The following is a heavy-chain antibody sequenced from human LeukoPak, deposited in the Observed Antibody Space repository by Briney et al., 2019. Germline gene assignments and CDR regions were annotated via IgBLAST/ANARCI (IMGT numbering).Heavy chain of an antibody. J-gene: IGHJ6*02. V-gene: IGHV3-30*18. CDR3: AKASDYGAFHYYYYYGMDV. D-gene: IGHD4-17*01. CDR2: ISYDGSNK. CDR1: GFTFSSYG. Sequence: GGSLRLSCAASGFTFSSYGMHWVRQAPGKGLEWVAVISYDGSNKYYADSVKGRFTISRDNSKITLYLQMNSLRAEDTAVYYCAKASDYGAFHYYYYYGMDVWGQGTTVTVSS.